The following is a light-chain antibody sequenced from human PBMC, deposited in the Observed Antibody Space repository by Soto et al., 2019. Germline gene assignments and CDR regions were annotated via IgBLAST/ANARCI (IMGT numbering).Light chain of an antibody. CDR3: AAWDDSLSGWV. J-gene: IGLJ3*02. Sequence: QSALTQPASVSGSPGQSITISCTGTSSDVGGYNYVSWYQQHPGKAPKLLIYTNNQRPSGVPDRFSGSKSATSASLAIGGLRSEDEADYYCAAWDDSLSGWVFGGGTKLTVL. V-gene: IGLV1-47*01. CDR2: TNN. CDR1: SSDVGGYNY.